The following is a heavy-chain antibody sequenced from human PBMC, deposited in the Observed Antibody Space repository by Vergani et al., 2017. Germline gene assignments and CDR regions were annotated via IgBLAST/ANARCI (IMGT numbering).Heavy chain of an antibody. V-gene: IGHV3-33*06. Sequence: QVQLVESGGGVVQPGRSLRLSCAASGFRFSSYGMNWVRQAPGKGLEWVAVIWYDGSNKYYADSVKGRFTMSRDNSKNTVYLQMNSLRADDTAVYYCAKDGSTWPSRYFHYWGQGTLVTVSS. J-gene: IGHJ4*02. CDR3: AKDGSTWPSRYFHY. CDR1: GFRFSSYG. CDR2: IWYDGSNK. D-gene: IGHD1-26*01.